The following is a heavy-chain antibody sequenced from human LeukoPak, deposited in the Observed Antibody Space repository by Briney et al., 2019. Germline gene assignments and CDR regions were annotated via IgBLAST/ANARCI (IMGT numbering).Heavy chain of an antibody. CDR2: INHSGST. Sequence: PSETLSLTCAVYGGSFSGYYCSWIRQPPGNGLEWIGEINHSGSTNYNPSLKSRATISVDTSKNQFSLKLSSVTAADTAVYYCARLIGTRPPFDYWGQGSLVTVSS. CDR1: GGSFSGYY. J-gene: IGHJ4*02. V-gene: IGHV4-34*01. CDR3: ARLIGTRPPFDY.